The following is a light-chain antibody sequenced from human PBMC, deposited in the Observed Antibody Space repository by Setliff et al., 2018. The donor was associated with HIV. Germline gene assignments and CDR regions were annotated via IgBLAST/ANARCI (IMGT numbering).Light chain of an antibody. CDR2: DVS. CDR3: SSYTSSFTYV. V-gene: IGLV2-14*03. J-gene: IGLJ1*01. Sequence: QSVLTQPASVSGSPGQSITISCTGISSDVGGYYSVSWYQQHPGKAPKLMIYDVSNRPSGVSNRFSGSKSGNTASLTISGLLAEDEADYYCSSYTSSFTYVFGTGTKVTVL. CDR1: SSDVGGYYS.